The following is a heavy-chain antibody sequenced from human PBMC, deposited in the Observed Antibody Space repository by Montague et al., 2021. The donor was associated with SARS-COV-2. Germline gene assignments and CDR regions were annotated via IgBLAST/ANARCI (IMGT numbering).Heavy chain of an antibody. CDR1: GASFSGYY. Sequence: SETLSLTCAVYGASFSGYYWSWIRQPPGKGLEWMGEINHSGSTNYNPSLKSRVTISVDTSKNQFSLKLSSVTAADTAVYYCARGDIVVVPAALGIASYYYYYMDVWGKGTTVTVSS. CDR2: INHSGST. J-gene: IGHJ6*03. D-gene: IGHD2-2*01. V-gene: IGHV4-34*01. CDR3: ARGDIVVVPAALGIASYYYYYMDV.